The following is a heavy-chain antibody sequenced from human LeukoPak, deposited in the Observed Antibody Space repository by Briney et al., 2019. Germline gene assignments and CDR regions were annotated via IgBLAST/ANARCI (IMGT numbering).Heavy chain of an antibody. J-gene: IGHJ4*02. D-gene: IGHD3-22*01. V-gene: IGHV3-30*02. CDR1: GFTFSSYG. CDR3: AKHHDYYDSSGYYPPFFLDY. CDR2: IRYDGSNK. Sequence: PGGSLRLSCAASGFTFSSYGMHWVRQAPGKGLEWVAFIRYDGSNKCYADSVKGRFTISRDNSKNTLYLQMNSLRAEDTAVYYCAKHHDYYDSSGYYPPFFLDYWGQGTLVTVSS.